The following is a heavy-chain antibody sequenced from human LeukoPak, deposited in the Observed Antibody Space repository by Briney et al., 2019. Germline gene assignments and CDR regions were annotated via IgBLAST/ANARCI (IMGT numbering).Heavy chain of an antibody. Sequence: GGSLRLSCAASGFTFSSYSMNWVRQAPGRGLEWVSSISSSSSYIYYADSVKGRFTISRDNAKNSLYLQMNSRRAEDTAVYYCVRLVVAASYYYGMDVWGKGTTVTVSS. D-gene: IGHD2-15*01. V-gene: IGHV3-21*01. CDR3: VRLVVAASYYYGMDV. CDR1: GFTFSSYS. CDR2: ISSSSSYI. J-gene: IGHJ6*04.